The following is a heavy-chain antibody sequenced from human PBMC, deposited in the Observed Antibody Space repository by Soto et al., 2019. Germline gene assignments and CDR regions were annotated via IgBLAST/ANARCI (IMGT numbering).Heavy chain of an antibody. CDR3: ARLYGDYAYYFDY. D-gene: IGHD4-17*01. CDR2: IKQDGSEK. Sequence: GGSLRLSCAASGFTFSNAWMSWVRQAPGKGLEWVANIKQDGSEKYYVDSVKGRFTISRDNAKNSLYLQMNSLRAEDTAVYYCARLYGDYAYYFDYWGQGTLVTVSS. CDR1: GFTFSNAW. V-gene: IGHV3-7*03. J-gene: IGHJ4*02.